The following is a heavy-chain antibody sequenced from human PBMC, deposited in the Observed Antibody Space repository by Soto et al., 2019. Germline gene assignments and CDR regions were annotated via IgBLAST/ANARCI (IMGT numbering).Heavy chain of an antibody. CDR2: IIPIFGTA. J-gene: IGHJ6*02. D-gene: IGHD5-12*01. V-gene: IGHV1-69*12. Sequence: QVQLVQSGAEVKKPGSSVKVSCKASGGTFSSYAISWVRQAPGQGLEWMGGIIPIFGTANYAQQFQGRVTITADESTSTAYMELSSQRSEDTAVYYCARGVGVATTRLSYYYYGMDVWGQGTTVTVSS. CDR3: ARGVGVATTRLSYYYYGMDV. CDR1: GGTFSSYA.